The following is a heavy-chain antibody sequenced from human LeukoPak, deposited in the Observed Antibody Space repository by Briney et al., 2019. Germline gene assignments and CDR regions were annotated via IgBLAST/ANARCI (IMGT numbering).Heavy chain of an antibody. CDR2: ISYDGRSK. CDR1: GFTFSSYS. J-gene: IGHJ6*02. CDR3: AKRITMVRGVFYYYGMDV. Sequence: GKSLRLSCAASGFTFSSYSIHWVRQPLGKGLEWVALISYDGRSKYYADSVNGRFTISRDNSKNTLYLQMNSLRAEDTAVYYCAKRITMVRGVFYYYGMDVWGQGTTVTVSS. V-gene: IGHV3-30-3*02. D-gene: IGHD3-10*01.